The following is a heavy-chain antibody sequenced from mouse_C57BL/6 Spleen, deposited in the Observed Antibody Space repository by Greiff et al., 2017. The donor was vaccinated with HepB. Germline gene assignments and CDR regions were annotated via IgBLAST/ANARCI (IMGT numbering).Heavy chain of an antibody. CDR3: ARGDITTVVASDY. CDR2: IYPGSGNT. Sequence: QVQLQQSGPELVKPGASVKISCKASGYSFTSYYIHWVKQRPGQGLEWIGWIYPGSGNTKYNEKFKGKATLTADTSSSTTYMQLSSLTSEDSAVYYCARGDITTVVASDYWGQGTTLTVSS. V-gene: IGHV1-66*01. CDR1: GYSFTSYY. D-gene: IGHD1-1*01. J-gene: IGHJ2*01.